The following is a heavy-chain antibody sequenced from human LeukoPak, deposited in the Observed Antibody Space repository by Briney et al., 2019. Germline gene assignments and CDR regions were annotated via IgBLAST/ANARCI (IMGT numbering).Heavy chain of an antibody. CDR2: VNPKSDGT. J-gene: IGHJ3*02. CDR1: GYTFTSYY. Sequence: GASVKVSCKASGYTFTSYYIHWVRQAPGQRLESMGWVNPKSDGTNYAQKFQGKVTMTTDTSITTAYMELSGLRSDDTAVYFCARDLARNIAARPGWGLDGFDIWGQGTMVTVSS. D-gene: IGHD6-6*01. V-gene: IGHV1-2*02. CDR3: ARDLARNIAARPGWGLDGFDI.